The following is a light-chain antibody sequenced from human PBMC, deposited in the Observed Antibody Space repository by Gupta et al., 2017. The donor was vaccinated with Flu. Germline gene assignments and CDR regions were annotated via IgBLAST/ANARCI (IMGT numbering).Light chain of an antibody. CDR1: SSSIGSAT. CDR2: ANN. V-gene: IGLV1-44*01. Sequence: TVSLTCSGGSSSIGSATVDWYQQVPGMAPRLLIFANNQRPAGVPGRFSGSKSGTSASLAISGLQPEDEGDYYCATWIDALSGLVFGGGTKLVVL. J-gene: IGLJ2*01. CDR3: ATWIDALSGLV.